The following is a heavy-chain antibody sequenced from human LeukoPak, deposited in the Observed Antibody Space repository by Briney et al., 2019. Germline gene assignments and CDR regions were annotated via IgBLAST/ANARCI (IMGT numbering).Heavy chain of an antibody. CDR2: IYYSGST. D-gene: IGHD2-2*01. V-gene: IGHV4-39*01. CDR1: GGSISSSSYY. J-gene: IGHJ6*03. Sequence: PSETLSLTCTVSGGSISSSSYYWGWIRQPPGKGLEWIGGIYYSGSTYYNPSLKSRVTISVDTSKNQFSLKLSSVTAADTAVYYCARRLGYCSSTSCLLHYYYYYMDVWGKGTTVTVSS. CDR3: ARRLGYCSSTSCLLHYYYYYMDV.